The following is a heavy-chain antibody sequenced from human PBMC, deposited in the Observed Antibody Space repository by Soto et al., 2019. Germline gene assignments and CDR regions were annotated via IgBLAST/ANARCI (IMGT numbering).Heavy chain of an antibody. CDR2: ISANNGNT. Sequence: QVQLVQSGAEVKKPGASVKVSCKASGYTFTSYGISWVRQAPGQGLEWMGWISANNGNTKYVQKSQARATMTTDTSTSTAYIELRSLRSDDTAVYYCARDAAAGLNDSWGQGTLVTVSS. V-gene: IGHV1-18*01. J-gene: IGHJ4*02. D-gene: IGHD6-13*01. CDR1: GYTFTSYG. CDR3: ARDAAAGLNDS.